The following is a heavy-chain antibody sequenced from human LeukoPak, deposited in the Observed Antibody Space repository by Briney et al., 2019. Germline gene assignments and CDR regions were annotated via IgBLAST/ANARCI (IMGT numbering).Heavy chain of an antibody. CDR3: AKDGTSTIEDYNWFDP. CDR2: ISWNSGSI. D-gene: IGHD5-24*01. Sequence: PGGSLRLSCAASGSTFDDYAMHWVRQAPGKGLEWVSGISWNSGSIGYADSVKGRFTISRDNAKNSLYLQMNSLRAEGTALYYCAKDGTSTIEDYNWFDPWGQGTLVTVSS. CDR1: GSTFDDYA. J-gene: IGHJ5*02. V-gene: IGHV3-9*01.